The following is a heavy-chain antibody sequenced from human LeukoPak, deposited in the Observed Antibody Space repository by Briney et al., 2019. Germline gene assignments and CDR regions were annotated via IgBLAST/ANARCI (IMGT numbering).Heavy chain of an antibody. Sequence: PGGSLRLSCTASGFTFGDYAMSWVRQAPGKGLDWVGFIRCKAYGGTTEYAASVKGRFTISRDDSKSIAYLQMNSLKTEDTAVYYCTRDNDSGYSYGYLLPYWGQGTLVTVSS. CDR1: GFTFGDYA. D-gene: IGHD5-18*01. J-gene: IGHJ4*02. V-gene: IGHV3-49*04. CDR2: IRCKAYGGTT. CDR3: TRDNDSGYSYGYLLPY.